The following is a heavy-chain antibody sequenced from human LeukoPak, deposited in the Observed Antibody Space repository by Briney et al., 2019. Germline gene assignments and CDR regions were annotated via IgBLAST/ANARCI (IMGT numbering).Heavy chain of an antibody. Sequence: GASVKVSCKASGGTFSSYAISWVRQAPGQGLEWMGRIIPTFGIANYAQKFQGRVTITADKSTSTAYMELSSLRSEDTAVYYCARAGSSGWEPDYWGQGTLVTVSS. CDR1: GGTFSSYA. D-gene: IGHD6-19*01. CDR3: ARAGSSGWEPDY. J-gene: IGHJ4*02. CDR2: IIPTFGIA. V-gene: IGHV1-69*04.